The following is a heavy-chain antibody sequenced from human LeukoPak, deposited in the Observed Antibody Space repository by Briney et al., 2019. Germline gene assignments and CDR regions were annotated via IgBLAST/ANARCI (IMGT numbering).Heavy chain of an antibody. D-gene: IGHD2-8*01. CDR3: ARFDVLMVYP. Sequence: PSETLSLTCTVSSGSISSYYWSWIRQPPGKGLEWIGYIYYSGSTNYNPSLKSRVTISVDTSKNQFSLKLSSVTAADTAVYYCARFDVLMVYPWGQGTLVTVSS. J-gene: IGHJ5*02. V-gene: IGHV4-59*01. CDR1: SGSISSYY. CDR2: IYYSGST.